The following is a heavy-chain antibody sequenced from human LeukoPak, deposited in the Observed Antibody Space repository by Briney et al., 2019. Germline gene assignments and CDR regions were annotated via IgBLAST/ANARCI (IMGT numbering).Heavy chain of an antibody. D-gene: IGHD6-13*01. CDR3: ARDPVIAAAGTTHDY. CDR1: GYTFTGYY. V-gene: IGHV1-2*06. CDR2: INPNSGGT. Sequence: ASVKLSCKASGYTFTGYYMHWVRQAPGQGLEWMGRINPNSGGTNYAQKFQGRVTMTRDTSISTAYMQLSRPRSDDTAVYYCARDPVIAAAGTTHDYWGQGTLVTVSS. J-gene: IGHJ4*02.